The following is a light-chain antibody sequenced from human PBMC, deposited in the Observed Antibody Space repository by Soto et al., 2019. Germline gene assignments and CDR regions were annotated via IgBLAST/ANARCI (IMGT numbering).Light chain of an antibody. J-gene: IGKJ4*01. CDR2: HSS. CDR3: QQYNDGLT. Sequence: EIVMTQSPATLSVSPGERATLSCRASQSLSSNLAWYQQKPGQSPRPLIYHSSIRATGIPARFIGSGSGTEFTLTISSLQSEDFAVYYCQQYNDGLTFGGGTKVEIK. V-gene: IGKV3-15*01. CDR1: QSLSSN.